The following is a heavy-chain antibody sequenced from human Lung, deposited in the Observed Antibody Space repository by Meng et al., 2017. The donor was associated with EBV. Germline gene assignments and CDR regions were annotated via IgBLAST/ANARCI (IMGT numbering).Heavy chain of an antibody. V-gene: IGHV3-21*01. D-gene: IGHD6-13*01. CDR3: ARAAAGLTFDY. CDR2: ISSSSSYI. J-gene: IGHJ4*02. Sequence: EVQLVESGGGLVKPGWSLRLSCAASGFTFSSYSMNWVRQAPGKGLEWVSSISSSSSYIYYADSVKGRFNISRDNAKNSLYLQMNSLRAEDTAVYYCARAAAGLTFDYWGQGTLVTVSS. CDR1: GFTFSSYS.